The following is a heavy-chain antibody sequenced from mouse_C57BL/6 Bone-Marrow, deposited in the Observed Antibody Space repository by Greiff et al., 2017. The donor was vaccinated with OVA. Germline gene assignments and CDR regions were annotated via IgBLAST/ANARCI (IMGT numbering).Heavy chain of an antibody. CDR1: GFSFNTYA. CDR3: VRILTRFAY. J-gene: IGHJ3*01. V-gene: IGHV10-1*01. Sequence: EVRLVESGGGLVQPKGSLKLSCAASGFSFNTYAMNWVRQAPGKGLEWVARIRSKSNNYATYYADSVKDRFTISRDDSESMLYLQMNNLKTEDTAMYYCVRILTRFAYWGQGTLVTVSA. CDR2: IRSKSNNYAT.